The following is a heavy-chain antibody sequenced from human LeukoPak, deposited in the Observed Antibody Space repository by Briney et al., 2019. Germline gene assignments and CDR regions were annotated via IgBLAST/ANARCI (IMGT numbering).Heavy chain of an antibody. CDR3: ARDYDSSGYYGY. J-gene: IGHJ4*02. D-gene: IGHD3-22*01. V-gene: IGHV4-34*01. Sequence: SETLSLTCTVSGDSISYYYWSWIRQPPGKGLEWIGEINHSGSTNYNPSLKSRVTISVDTSKNQFSLKLSSVTAADTAVYYCARDYDSSGYYGYWGQGTLVTVSS. CDR2: INHSGST. CDR1: GDSISYYY.